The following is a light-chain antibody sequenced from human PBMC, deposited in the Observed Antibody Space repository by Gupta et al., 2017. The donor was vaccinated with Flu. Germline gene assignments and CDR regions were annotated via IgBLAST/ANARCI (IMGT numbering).Light chain of an antibody. Sequence: DLQITQSPSTLSASVGDRVTITCRASQSISTWLAWYQQKPGKAPNLLIYKASSLESGVPSRFSGSGSGTEFTLTISSLQPDDFATYYCQQYKSYSPLTFGGGTKVEIK. V-gene: IGKV1-5*03. CDR2: KAS. J-gene: IGKJ4*01. CDR1: QSISTW. CDR3: QQYKSYSPLT.